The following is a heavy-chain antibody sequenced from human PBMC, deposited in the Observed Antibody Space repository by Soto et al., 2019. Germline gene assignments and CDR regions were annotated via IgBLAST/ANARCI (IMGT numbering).Heavy chain of an antibody. D-gene: IGHD3-10*01. V-gene: IGHV3-30*18. Sequence: QVQLVESGGGVVQPGRSLRLSCAASGFTFSSYGMHWVRQAPGKGMEWVAVISYDGSNKYYADSVKGRFTISIDNSKNPLYLQMNSVRAEDTAVYYRAKELKIWFGELLSSAPTDSWGQGTLVTVSS. CDR3: AKELKIWFGELLSSAPTDS. CDR1: GFTFSSYG. J-gene: IGHJ4*02. CDR2: ISYDGSNK.